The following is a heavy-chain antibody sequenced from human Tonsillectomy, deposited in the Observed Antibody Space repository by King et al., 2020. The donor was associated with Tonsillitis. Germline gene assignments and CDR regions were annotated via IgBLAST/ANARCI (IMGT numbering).Heavy chain of an antibody. J-gene: IGHJ4*02. CDR3: AKDALTWPVSPDK. V-gene: IGHV1-18*01. CDR2: ISVFSGNT. Sequence: QLVQSGPEVKKPGASVRVSCKPSGYTFTNYGISWVRQAPGQGLEWVGWISVFSGNTKYAKKFQGRVTMTTDTSTTTAYMELVSLRYDDTAIYYCAKDALTWPVSPDKWGQGTLVTVSS. D-gene: IGHD1-14*01. CDR1: GYTFTNYG.